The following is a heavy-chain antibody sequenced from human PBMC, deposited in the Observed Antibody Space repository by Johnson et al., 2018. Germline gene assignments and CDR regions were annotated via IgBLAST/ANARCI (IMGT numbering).Heavy chain of an antibody. CDR1: GFTFSSYD. CDR3: ARGGIHWGPRLYMDV. Sequence: VQLVQSGGGVVQXGGSLRLSCAASGFTFSSYDMHWVRQATGKGLEWVSAIGTAGDTYYPGSVKGRFTISRENAKNSLYLQMNSLRAGDTAVYYCARGGIHWGPRLYMDVWGKGTTVTVSS. J-gene: IGHJ6*03. V-gene: IGHV3-13*01. D-gene: IGHD7-27*01. CDR2: IGTAGDT.